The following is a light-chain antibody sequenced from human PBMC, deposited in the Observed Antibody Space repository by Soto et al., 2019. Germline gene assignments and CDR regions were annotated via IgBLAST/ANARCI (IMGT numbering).Light chain of an antibody. CDR1: QGITDD. CDR2: AAS. Sequence: AIQMTQSPSSLSASVGDRVTITCRASQGITDDLGWYQQKPGKAPKLLIYAASSLQSGVPSRFSGSGSGTDFTLTISSLQSEDFAVYYCQQYNNWPGTFGQGTKLEIK. V-gene: IGKV1-6*01. CDR3: QQYNNWPGT. J-gene: IGKJ2*02.